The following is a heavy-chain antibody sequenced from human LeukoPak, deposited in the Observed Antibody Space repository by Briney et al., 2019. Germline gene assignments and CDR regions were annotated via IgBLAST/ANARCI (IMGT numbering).Heavy chain of an antibody. D-gene: IGHD6-19*01. V-gene: IGHV3-9*01. Sequence: GGSLRLSCAASGFTFDDYAMHWVRQAPGKGLELVSGLSWNSGTIAYADSVKGRFTISRDNAKNSLYLQMNSLRPEDTALYYCARDQTLAVAGTGFDYWGQGTLVTVSS. J-gene: IGHJ4*02. CDR2: LSWNSGTI. CDR1: GFTFDDYA. CDR3: ARDQTLAVAGTGFDY.